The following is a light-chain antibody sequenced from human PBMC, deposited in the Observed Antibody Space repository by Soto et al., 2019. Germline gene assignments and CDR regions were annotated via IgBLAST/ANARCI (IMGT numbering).Light chain of an antibody. J-gene: IGKJ1*01. Sequence: DSQITSPPCPLSASVGARVSITFRASQSISSWLAWYQQKPGKAPKLLIYDGSSLESGVPSRFSGSGSGTEFTLTVSSLQPDDFATYYCQQYNSYSTFGQGTKVDI. CDR1: QSISSW. V-gene: IGKV1-5*01. CDR2: DGS. CDR3: QQYNSYST.